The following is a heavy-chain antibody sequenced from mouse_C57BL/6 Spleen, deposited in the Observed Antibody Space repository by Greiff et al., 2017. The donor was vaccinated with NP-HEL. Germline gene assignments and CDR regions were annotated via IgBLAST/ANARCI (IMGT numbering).Heavy chain of an antibody. J-gene: IGHJ3*01. Sequence: QVQLKQSGAELVRPGASVTLSCKASGYTFTDYELHWVQQTPVHGLEWIGAIDPETGGTAYNQKFKGKAILTADKSSSTAYMELRSLTSEDSAVYYCTREDSLWLRRAWFAYWGQGTLVTVSA. CDR1: GYTFTDYE. D-gene: IGHD2-2*01. V-gene: IGHV1-15*01. CDR2: IDPETGGT. CDR3: TREDSLWLRRAWFAY.